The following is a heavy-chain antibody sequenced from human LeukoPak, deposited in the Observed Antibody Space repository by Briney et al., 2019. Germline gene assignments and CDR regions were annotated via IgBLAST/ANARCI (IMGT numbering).Heavy chain of an antibody. CDR3: ARHYGP. CDR2: ISYRGNT. CDR1: GASVSSGSYY. D-gene: IGHD3-16*01. Sequence: SETLSLTCTVSGASVSSGSYYWSWVRQPPGKGLEWIGFISYRGNTNYNPSLKSRVTISVDTSKNQFSLKLSSVTAADTAVYYCARHYGPWGQGTLVTVSS. V-gene: IGHV4-61*01. J-gene: IGHJ5*02.